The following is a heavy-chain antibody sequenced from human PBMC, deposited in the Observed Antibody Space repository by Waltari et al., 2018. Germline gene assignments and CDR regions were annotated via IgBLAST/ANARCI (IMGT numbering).Heavy chain of an antibody. D-gene: IGHD5-18*01. Sequence: QVQLQQWGAGLLKPSETLSLTCAVYGGSFSGYYWSWIRQPPGKGLEWIGEINHSGSTNYNPSLKSRVTISVDTSKNQFSLKLSSVTAADTVVYYCARGYSYGYVGYWGQGTLVTVSS. V-gene: IGHV4-34*01. CDR3: ARGYSYGYVGY. CDR2: INHSGST. CDR1: GGSFSGYY. J-gene: IGHJ4*02.